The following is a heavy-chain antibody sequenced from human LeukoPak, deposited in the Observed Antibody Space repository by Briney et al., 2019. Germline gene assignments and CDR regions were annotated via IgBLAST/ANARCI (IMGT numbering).Heavy chain of an antibody. D-gene: IGHD3-3*01. CDR2: INPNSGGT. CDR1: GYTFTGYY. J-gene: IGHJ4*02. Sequence: ASVKVSCKASGYTFTGYYMHWVRQAPGQGLEWMGWINPNSGGTNYAQKFQGRVTMTRDTSISTAYMGLSRLRSDDTAVYYCARDNRPIFGVVIREFDYWGQGTLVTVSS. V-gene: IGHV1-2*02. CDR3: ARDNRPIFGVVIREFDY.